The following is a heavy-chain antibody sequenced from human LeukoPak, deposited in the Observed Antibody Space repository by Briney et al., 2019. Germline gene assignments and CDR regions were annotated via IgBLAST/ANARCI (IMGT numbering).Heavy chain of an antibody. CDR1: GFTFDDYT. D-gene: IGHD3-16*01. J-gene: IGHJ4*02. V-gene: IGHV3-43*01. CDR2: ISWDGGST. Sequence: PGGSLRLSCAASGFTFDDYTMHWVRQAPGKGLEWVSIISWDGGSTYYADSVKGRFTISRDNSKNSLYLQMNSLRTEDTALYYCAKDLDHYDTGGLGYWGQGTLVAVSS. CDR3: AKDLDHYDTGGLGY.